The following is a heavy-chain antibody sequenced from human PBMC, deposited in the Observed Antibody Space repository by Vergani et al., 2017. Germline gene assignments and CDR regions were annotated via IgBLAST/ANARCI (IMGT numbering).Heavy chain of an antibody. CDR3: ARGLGDSSGYYGWYYYGMDV. CDR1: GYTFTSYG. Sequence: QVQLVQSGAEVKKPGASVKVSCKASGYTFTSYGISWVRQATGQGLEWMGWMNPNSGNTGYAQKFQGRVTITRNTSISTAYMELSSLRSEDTAVYYCARGLGDSSGYYGWYYYGMDVWGQGTTVTVSS. D-gene: IGHD3-22*01. CDR2: MNPNSGNT. J-gene: IGHJ6*02. V-gene: IGHV1-8*03.